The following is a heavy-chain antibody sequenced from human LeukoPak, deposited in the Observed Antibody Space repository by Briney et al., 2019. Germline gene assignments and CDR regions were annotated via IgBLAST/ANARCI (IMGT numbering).Heavy chain of an antibody. CDR1: GFTFSNAW. CDR2: IKSKTDGGTT. Sequence: PGGSLRLSCAASGFTFSNAWMSWVRQAPGKGLEWVGRIKSKTDGGTTDYAAPVKGRFTISRDDSKNTLYLQMNSLKTEDTAVYYCTTDAGPWFGELPPFFDYWGQGTLVTVSS. CDR3: TTDAGPWFGELPPFFDY. D-gene: IGHD3-10*01. J-gene: IGHJ4*02. V-gene: IGHV3-15*01.